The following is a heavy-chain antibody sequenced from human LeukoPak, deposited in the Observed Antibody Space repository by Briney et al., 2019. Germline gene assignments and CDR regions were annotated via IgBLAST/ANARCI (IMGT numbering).Heavy chain of an antibody. CDR1: GGSISSSSYS. CDR3: ARQWGGSYTNWFDP. D-gene: IGHD1-26*01. J-gene: IGHJ5*02. CDR2: IYYSGST. V-gene: IGHV4-39*01. Sequence: SETLSLTCTVSGGSISSSSYSWGWIRQPPGKGLEWIGSIYYSGSTYYNPSLKSRVTISVDTSKNQFSLKLSSVTAADTAVYYCARQWGGSYTNWFDPWGQGTLVTVSS.